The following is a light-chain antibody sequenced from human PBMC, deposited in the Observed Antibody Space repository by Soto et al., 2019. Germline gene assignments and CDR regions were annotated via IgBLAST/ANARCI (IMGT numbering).Light chain of an antibody. CDR3: QQYGSSPT. J-gene: IGKJ4*01. Sequence: EIVLTQSPGTLSLSLGERATLSCRASQSVSSSYLAWYQQKPGQAPRLLIYGASRRATGIPDRFSGSGSGTDFPLTISRLEPEDFAVYYCQQYGSSPTFGGGTKVEIK. CDR2: GAS. CDR1: QSVSSSY. V-gene: IGKV3-20*01.